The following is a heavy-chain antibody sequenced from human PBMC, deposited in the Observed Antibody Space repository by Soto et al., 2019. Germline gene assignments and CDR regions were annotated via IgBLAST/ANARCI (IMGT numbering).Heavy chain of an antibody. CDR3: ARDCGGDCYNAFDI. D-gene: IGHD2-21*02. V-gene: IGHV4-31*03. CDR1: GGSISSGGYY. Sequence: SETLSLTCTVSGGSISSGGYYWSWIRQHPGKGLEWIGYIYYSGSTYYNPSLKSRVTISVDTSKNQFSLKLSSVTAADTAVYYCARDCGGDCYNAFDIWGQGTMVPVSS. CDR2: IYYSGST. J-gene: IGHJ3*02.